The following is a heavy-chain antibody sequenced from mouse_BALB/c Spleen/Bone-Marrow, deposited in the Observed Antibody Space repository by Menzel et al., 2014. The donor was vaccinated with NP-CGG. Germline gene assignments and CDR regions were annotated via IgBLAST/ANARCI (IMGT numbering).Heavy chain of an antibody. V-gene: IGHV4-1*02. D-gene: IGHD2-12*01. J-gene: IGHJ2*01. CDR1: GVDFSRYW. CDR3: ASPVCGHDPPAY. CDR2: INPDSSTI. Sequence: ASGVDFSRYWMSWVRQAPGKGLEWIGEINPDSSTINYTPSLKDKFIISRDNAKNTLYLQMSKVRSEDTALYYCASPVCGHDPPAYWGQGTTLTVSS.